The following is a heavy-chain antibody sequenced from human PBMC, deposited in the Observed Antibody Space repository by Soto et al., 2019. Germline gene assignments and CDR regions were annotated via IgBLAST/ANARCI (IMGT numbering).Heavy chain of an antibody. V-gene: IGHV1-24*01. Sequence: GASVKVSCKVSGYTLTELSMHWVRQAPGKGLEWMGGFDPEDGETIYAQKFQGRVTMTEDTSTDTAYMELSSLRSEDTAVYYCATENGRIAVAGGYYYYGMDVWGQGTTVTVSS. CDR2: FDPEDGET. CDR1: GYTLTELS. J-gene: IGHJ6*02. D-gene: IGHD6-19*01. CDR3: ATENGRIAVAGGYYYYGMDV.